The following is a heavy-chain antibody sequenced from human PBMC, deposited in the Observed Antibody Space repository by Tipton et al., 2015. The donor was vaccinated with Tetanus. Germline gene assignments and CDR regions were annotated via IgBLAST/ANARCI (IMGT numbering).Heavy chain of an antibody. V-gene: IGHV4-61*01. CDR3: ARGGGTVGSIPLYSWLDP. CDR1: GDSISSSTYY. CDR2: IHSSGST. Sequence: TLSLTCSLSGDSISSSTYYWSWIRQPPGKGPEWIGQIHSSGSTNYIPSLKSRATISLDTSKNQFSLRLTSVTAADTAVYYCARGGGTVGSIPLYSWLDPWGQGTLVTVSS. D-gene: IGHD1-26*01. J-gene: IGHJ5*02.